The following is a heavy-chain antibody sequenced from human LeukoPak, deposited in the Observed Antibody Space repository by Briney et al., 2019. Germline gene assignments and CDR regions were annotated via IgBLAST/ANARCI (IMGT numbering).Heavy chain of an antibody. D-gene: IGHD3-16*02. V-gene: IGHV4-59*08. Sequence: SETLSLTCTVSGGSISSYYWSWIRQPPGKGLEWIGYIYCSGSTNYNPSLKSRVTMSLDTAKNQFSLKLRSVTAADTAVYYCARHLGSTMITFGGVIGTPWFDPWGQGTLVTVSS. CDR1: GGSISSYY. CDR3: ARHLGSTMITFGGVIGTPWFDP. J-gene: IGHJ5*02. CDR2: IYCSGST.